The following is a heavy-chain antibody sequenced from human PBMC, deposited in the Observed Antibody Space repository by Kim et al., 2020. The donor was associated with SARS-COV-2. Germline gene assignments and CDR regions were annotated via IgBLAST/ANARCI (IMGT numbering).Heavy chain of an antibody. J-gene: IGHJ4*02. CDR3: TRGGSYSFEY. D-gene: IGHD6-13*01. V-gene: IGHV3-7*01. Sequence: SDQHYMDSVKGRFTISRDNAKNSLFLEMNSLRVEDAALYYCTRGGSYSFEYWGPGTLVTVSS. CDR2: SDQ.